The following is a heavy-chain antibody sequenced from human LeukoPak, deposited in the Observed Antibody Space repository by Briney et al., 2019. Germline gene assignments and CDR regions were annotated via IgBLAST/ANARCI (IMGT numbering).Heavy chain of an antibody. CDR2: ISGSGGST. D-gene: IGHD2-2*01. Sequence: GGSLRLSCAASGFTFSSYAMSWVRQAPGKGLEWVSAISGSGGSTYYADSVKGRFTISRDNSKSTLYLQMNSLRAEDTAVYYCAKDLNRIVVVPAVLDYWGQGTLVTVSS. CDR1: GFTFSSYA. CDR3: AKDLNRIVVVPAVLDY. J-gene: IGHJ4*02. V-gene: IGHV3-23*01.